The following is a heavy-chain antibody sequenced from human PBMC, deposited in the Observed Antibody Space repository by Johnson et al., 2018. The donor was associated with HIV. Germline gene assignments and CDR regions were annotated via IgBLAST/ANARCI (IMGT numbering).Heavy chain of an antibody. J-gene: IGHJ3*02. Sequence: VQLVESGGGLIKPGGSLRLSCAASGFTFSDYYMNWVRQAPGKGLEWVSVIYSGGSTYYADSVKGRFTNHRDNSKNTLYLQMNSLRAEDTAVYYCAKEPITGTTGNAFDIWGQGTMVTVSS. V-gene: IGHV3-66*01. CDR3: AKEPITGTTGNAFDI. CDR2: IYSGGST. CDR1: GFTFSDYY. D-gene: IGHD1-20*01.